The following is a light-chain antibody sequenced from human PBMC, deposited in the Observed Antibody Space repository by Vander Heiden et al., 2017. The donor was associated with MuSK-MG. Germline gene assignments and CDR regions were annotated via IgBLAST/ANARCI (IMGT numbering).Light chain of an antibody. CDR2: ENN. CDR1: SSNIGSHT. V-gene: IGLV1-44*01. CDR3: AAWDDSLNAWV. Sequence: QSVLTQPPSASGTPGQRVTISCSGSSSNIGSHTVNWYQQLPGTAPKLLSYENNQRPSGVPDRFSGSKSGTSASLAISGLQSEDEADYYCAAWDDSLNAWVFGGGTKLTVL. J-gene: IGLJ3*02.